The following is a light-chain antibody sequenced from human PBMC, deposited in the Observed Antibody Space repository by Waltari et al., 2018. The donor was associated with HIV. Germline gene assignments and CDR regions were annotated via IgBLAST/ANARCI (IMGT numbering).Light chain of an antibody. J-gene: IGLJ3*02. CDR3: ASYTANHTVM. CDR2: EVD. V-gene: IGLV2-14*01. CDR1: DSDFGFYHF. Sequence: SALTQPASVSGFPGQSIPISCTGADSDFGFYHFFPWYQQHPGKVPKVILYEVDRRASGVSDRFSGSKSGNTASLTISGLQTEDEADYYCASYTANHTVMFGGGTKVTVL.